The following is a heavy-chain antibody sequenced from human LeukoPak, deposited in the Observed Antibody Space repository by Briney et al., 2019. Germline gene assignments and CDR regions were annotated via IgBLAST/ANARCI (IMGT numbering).Heavy chain of an antibody. J-gene: IGHJ5*02. Sequence: SETLSLTCTVSGGSISSYYWSWIRQPPGKGLEWIGYIYYSGSTNYNPSLKSRVTISVDTSKNQFSLKLSSVTAEDTAVYYCASSIGYSYGTNWFDPWGQGTLVTVSS. CDR1: GGSISSYY. D-gene: IGHD5-18*01. CDR3: ASSIGYSYGTNWFDP. CDR2: IYYSGST. V-gene: IGHV4-59*01.